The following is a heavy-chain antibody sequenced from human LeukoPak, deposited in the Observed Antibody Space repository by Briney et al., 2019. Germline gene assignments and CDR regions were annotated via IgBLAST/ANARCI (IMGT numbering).Heavy chain of an antibody. D-gene: IGHD6-13*01. Sequence: PSQTLSLTCTVSGGSISSGGYYWSWIRQPPGKGLEWIGYIYHSGSTYYNPSLKSRVTISVDRSKNQFSLKLSSVTAADTAVYYCARGDREVGSSWPFDIWGQGTMVTVSS. V-gene: IGHV4-30-2*01. CDR2: IYHSGST. CDR1: GGSISSGGYY. CDR3: ARGDREVGSSWPFDI. J-gene: IGHJ3*02.